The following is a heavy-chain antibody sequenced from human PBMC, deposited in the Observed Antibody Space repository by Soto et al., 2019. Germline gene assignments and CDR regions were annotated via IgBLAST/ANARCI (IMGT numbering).Heavy chain of an antibody. D-gene: IGHD2-21*01. CDR3: VSRIPSWVFDY. V-gene: IGHV3-53*01. Sequence: GGSLRLSCGASGLSVSDNYMGWVRQAPGRGLEWVSVMYAGGDTHYADSVKGRFTISRDKSENTLYLQMNSLRDEDTGVYFCVSRIPSWVFDYWGLGTLVTVS. CDR1: GLSVSDNY. CDR2: MYAGGDT. J-gene: IGHJ4*01.